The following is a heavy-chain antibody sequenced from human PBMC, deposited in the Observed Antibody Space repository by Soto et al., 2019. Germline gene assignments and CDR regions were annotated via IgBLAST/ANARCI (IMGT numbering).Heavy chain of an antibody. CDR1: GYTFTSYG. CDR3: AREGITMVRGVTFDD. Sequence: ASVKVSCKASGYTFTSYGISWVRQAPGQGLEWMGWISAYNGNTNYAQKLQGRVTMTTDTSTSTAYMELRSLRSDDTAVYYCAREGITMVRGVTFDDWGPGTLVTLSS. D-gene: IGHD3-10*01. V-gene: IGHV1-18*01. J-gene: IGHJ4*02. CDR2: ISAYNGNT.